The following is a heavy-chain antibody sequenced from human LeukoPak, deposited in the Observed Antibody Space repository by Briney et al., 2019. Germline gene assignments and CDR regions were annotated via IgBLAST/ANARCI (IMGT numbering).Heavy chain of an antibody. D-gene: IGHD1-26*01. CDR2: ISGSGGST. V-gene: IGHV3-23*01. Sequence: PGGSLRLSCAASGFTFSSYAMSWVRQAPGKGLEWVSAISGSGGSTYYADSVKGRFTISRDNSKNTLYLQMNSLRAKDTAVYYCAKDGREVGATTLDYWGQGTLVTVSS. CDR3: AKDGREVGATTLDY. J-gene: IGHJ4*02. CDR1: GFTFSSYA.